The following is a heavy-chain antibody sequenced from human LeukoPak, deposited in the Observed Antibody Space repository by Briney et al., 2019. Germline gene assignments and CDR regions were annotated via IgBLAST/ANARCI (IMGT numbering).Heavy chain of an antibody. D-gene: IGHD5-18*01. CDR3: ARALDTAMASGY. CDR2: INPSGGST. J-gene: IGHJ4*02. V-gene: IGHV1-46*01. Sequence: ASVKVSCKASGYTFTSYGISWVRQAPGQGLEWMGIINPSGGSTSYAQKFQGRVTMTRDMSTSTVYMELSSLRSEDTAVYYCARALDTAMASGYWGQGTLVTVSS. CDR1: GYTFTSYG.